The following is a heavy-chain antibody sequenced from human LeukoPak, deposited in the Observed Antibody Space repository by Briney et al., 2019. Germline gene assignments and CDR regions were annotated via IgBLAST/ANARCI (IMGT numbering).Heavy chain of an antibody. V-gene: IGHV4-59*08. D-gene: IGHD4-17*01. Sequence: SETLSLTCTVSGGSISSYYWSWIRQPPGKGLEWIGYIYYSGSTYYNPSLKSRVTISVDTSKNQFSLKLSSVTAADTAVYYCARSYGDYAPYYYYYYMDVWGKGTTVTVSS. CDR1: GGSISSYY. J-gene: IGHJ6*03. CDR2: IYYSGST. CDR3: ARSYGDYAPYYYYYYMDV.